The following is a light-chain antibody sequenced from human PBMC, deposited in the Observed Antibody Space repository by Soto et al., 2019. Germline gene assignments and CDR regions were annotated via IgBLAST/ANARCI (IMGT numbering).Light chain of an antibody. Sequence: DIQMTQSPSSVSASVGDRVTITCRASQAISTWLAWYQQKPGKAPKLLIYAASNLQTGVPSRFSGSGSGTDFTLPISSLQPADFATYYCQQANSFPRTFGQGTKVEIK. CDR2: AAS. CDR3: QQANSFPRT. J-gene: IGKJ1*01. V-gene: IGKV1D-12*01. CDR1: QAISTW.